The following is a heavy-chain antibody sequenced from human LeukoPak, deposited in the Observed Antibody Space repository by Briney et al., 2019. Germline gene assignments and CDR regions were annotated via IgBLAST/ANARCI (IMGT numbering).Heavy chain of an antibody. CDR1: GGSVSSSSYS. V-gene: IGHV4-39*01. CDR3: ARLEYYYQHRFDY. CDR2: IYYSGST. Sequence: SETLSLTCTVSGGSVSSSSYSWGWIRQPPGKRLEWIGRIYYSGSTYYNPSLKSRVTISVDTSKNQFSLKLSSVTAADTAVYYCARLEYYYQHRFDYWGQGTLVTVSS. D-gene: IGHD3-10*01. J-gene: IGHJ4*02.